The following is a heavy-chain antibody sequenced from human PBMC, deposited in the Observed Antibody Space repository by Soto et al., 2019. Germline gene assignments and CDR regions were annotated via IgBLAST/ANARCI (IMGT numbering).Heavy chain of an antibody. CDR1: GGSISSGDYY. Sequence: QVQLQESGPGLVKPSQTLSLTCTVSGGSISSGDYYWSWIRQPPGKGLEWIGYIYYSGSTYYNPFLDGRVTISVGTSKNQFSLKPGSVTAADTAVYYCARGVGAAKLPDGAFDIWGQGTMVTVSS. CDR3: ARGVGAAKLPDGAFDI. V-gene: IGHV4-30-4*01. J-gene: IGHJ3*02. D-gene: IGHD1-26*01. CDR2: IYYSGST.